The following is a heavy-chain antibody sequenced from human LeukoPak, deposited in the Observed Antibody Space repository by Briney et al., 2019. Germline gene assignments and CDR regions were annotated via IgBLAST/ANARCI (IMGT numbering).Heavy chain of an antibody. CDR1: GFTFSSYS. CDR3: ARDRIEQQRTLGRSTTYYNYYYMDV. D-gene: IGHD6-13*01. CDR2: ISSSSSTM. V-gene: IGHV3-48*01. J-gene: IGHJ6*03. Sequence: QSGGSLRLSCAASGFTFSSYSMNWVRQAPGKGLERVSYISSSSSTMYYADSVKGRFTISRDNAKNSLYLQTNSLRAEDTAVYYCARDRIEQQRTLGRSTTYYNYYYMDVWGKGTTVTVSS.